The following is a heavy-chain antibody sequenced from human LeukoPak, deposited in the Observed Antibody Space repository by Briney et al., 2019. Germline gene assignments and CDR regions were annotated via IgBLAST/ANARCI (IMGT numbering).Heavy chain of an antibody. V-gene: IGHV3-23*01. CDR2: ISGSRAST. Sequence: PGGSLRLSCLTSGFTLSTNAMSWVRQAPGKGLEWISGISGSRASTYYADSVKGRFTISRDDSRNTLYLQMNSLRGDDTAVYYCAKDVGKWESLHFFDYWGQGTLVTVSS. J-gene: IGHJ4*02. CDR3: AKDVGKWESLHFFDY. D-gene: IGHD1-26*01. CDR1: GFTLSTNA.